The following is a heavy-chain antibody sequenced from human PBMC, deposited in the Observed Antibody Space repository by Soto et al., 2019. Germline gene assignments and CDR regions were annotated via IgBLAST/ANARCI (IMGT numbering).Heavy chain of an antibody. CDR3: ARAYGLSYYYYYMDV. CDR2: ISTYNGSP. V-gene: IGHV1-18*01. Sequence: QVQLVQSGAEVKKPGASVKVSCKASGYTFTSYGISWVRQAPGQGLEWMGWISTYNGSPNYAQKLQGRVTMTTDTSTSTAYMELRSLRSDDTAVYFCARAYGLSYYYYYMDVWGKGTTVTVSS. CDR1: GYTFTSYG. D-gene: IGHD3-16*01. J-gene: IGHJ6*03.